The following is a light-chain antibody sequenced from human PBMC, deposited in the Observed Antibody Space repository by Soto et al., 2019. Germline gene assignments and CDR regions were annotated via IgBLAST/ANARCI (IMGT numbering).Light chain of an antibody. Sequence: QSALTQPASVSGSPGQSITISCTGTSSDVGGYKYVSWYQQHPGKAPKLMIYDIRNRPSGVSNRFSGSKSGNTASLTISRLQAEDEADYYCSSYTSSSTRVFGTGTKLTVL. CDR2: DIR. J-gene: IGLJ1*01. CDR1: SSDVGGYKY. CDR3: SSYTSSSTRV. V-gene: IGLV2-14*03.